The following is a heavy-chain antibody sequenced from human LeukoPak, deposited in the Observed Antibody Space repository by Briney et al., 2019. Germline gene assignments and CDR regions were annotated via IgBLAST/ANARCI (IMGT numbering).Heavy chain of an antibody. CDR1: GYTFTSYG. CDR3: ARGYCSSTSCYDDY. D-gene: IGHD2-2*01. CDR2: ISAYNGNT. J-gene: IGHJ4*02. V-gene: IGHV1-18*01. Sequence: ASVKVSCKASGYTFTSYGISWVRQAPGQGLEWMGWISAYNGNTNYAQKLQGRVTMTTDTSTSTAYMELRSLGSDDTAVYYCARGYCSSTSCYDDYWGQGTLVTVSS.